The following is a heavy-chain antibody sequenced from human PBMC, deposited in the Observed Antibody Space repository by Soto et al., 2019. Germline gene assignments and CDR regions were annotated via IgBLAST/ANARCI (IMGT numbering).Heavy chain of an antibody. D-gene: IGHD3-10*01. CDR3: ARDHGSGNYFDY. V-gene: IGHV3-30-3*01. CDR1: GFTFSSYA. CDR2: ISYDGSNK. Sequence: GGSLRLSCAASGFTFSSYAMHWVRQAPGKGLEWVAVISYDGSNKYYADSVKGRFTISRDNPKNTLYLQMNSLRAEDTAVYYCARDHGSGNYFDYWGQGTLVTVSS. J-gene: IGHJ4*02.